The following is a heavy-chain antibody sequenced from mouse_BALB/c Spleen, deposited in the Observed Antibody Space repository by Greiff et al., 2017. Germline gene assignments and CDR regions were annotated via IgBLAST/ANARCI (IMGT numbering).Heavy chain of an antibody. CDR1: GYAFSSSW. J-gene: IGHJ1*01. Sequence: QVQLQQSGPELVKPGASVKISCKASGYAFSSSWMNWVKQRPGQGLEWIGRIYPGDGDTNYNGKFKGKATLTADKSSSTAYMQLSSLTSVDSAVYFCARRTTGGYWYFDVWGAGTTVTVSS. D-gene: IGHD1-1*01. CDR2: IYPGDGDT. CDR3: ARRTTGGYWYFDV. V-gene: IGHV1-82*01.